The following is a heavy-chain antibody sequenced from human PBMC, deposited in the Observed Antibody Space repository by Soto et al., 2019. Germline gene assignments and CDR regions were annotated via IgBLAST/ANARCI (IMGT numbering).Heavy chain of an antibody. D-gene: IGHD6-25*01. V-gene: IGHV3-30-3*01. CDR2: ISYDGSNK. J-gene: IGHJ6*02. CDR1: GFTFSSYA. Sequence: GGSLRLSCAASGFTFSSYAMHWVRQALGKGLEWVAVISYDGSNKYYADSVKGRFIISRDNSKNTLYLQMNSLRAEDTAVYYCARDGCGYSHRCGMDVWGQGTTVTVSS. CDR3: ARDGCGYSHRCGMDV.